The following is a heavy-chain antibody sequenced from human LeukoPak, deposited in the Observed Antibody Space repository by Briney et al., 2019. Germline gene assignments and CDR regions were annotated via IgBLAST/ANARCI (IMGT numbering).Heavy chain of an antibody. CDR2: INSSGRT. D-gene: IGHD1-26*01. CDR3: ARDAPLRGATKVLDY. V-gene: IGHV4-4*07. Sequence: PSETMSLTCTVSGDPIRSFYWSWIRQPAGKGLEWIGRINSSGRTNYNPSLNSRVTMSADTSNNQFSLKLSSVTAADTAVYYCARDAPLRGATKVLDYWGQGTLVTVSS. J-gene: IGHJ4*02. CDR1: GDPIRSFY.